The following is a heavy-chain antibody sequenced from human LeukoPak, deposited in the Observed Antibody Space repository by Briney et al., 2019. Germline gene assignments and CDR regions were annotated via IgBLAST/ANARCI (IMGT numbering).Heavy chain of an antibody. Sequence: PGGSLRLSCAASGFTFSSYGMHWVRQAPGKGLEWVAVISYDGSNKYYADSVKGRFTISRDNSKNTLFLQMNSLTAEDTAVYYCAKHGGTTGTTRYFQHWGQGTLVTVSS. CDR2: ISYDGSNK. CDR1: GFTFSSYG. V-gene: IGHV3-30*18. CDR3: AKHGGTTGTTRYFQH. J-gene: IGHJ1*01. D-gene: IGHD1-1*01.